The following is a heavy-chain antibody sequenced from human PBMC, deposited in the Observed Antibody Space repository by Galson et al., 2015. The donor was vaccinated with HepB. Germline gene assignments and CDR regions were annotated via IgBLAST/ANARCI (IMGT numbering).Heavy chain of an antibody. CDR1: HGSINNYY. V-gene: IGHV4-59*08. CDR3: ARHPGRGSVGYAFDL. CDR2: IRYTGDT. Sequence: ETLSLTCSVSHGSINNYYWSWIRQSPGNRPEWLGYIRYTGDTTYNPSLGYRVGMSVDTSINQVSLWLTSVTAADTAVYYCARHPGRGSVGYAFDLWGQGTLVTVSA. J-gene: IGHJ4*02. D-gene: IGHD5-12*01.